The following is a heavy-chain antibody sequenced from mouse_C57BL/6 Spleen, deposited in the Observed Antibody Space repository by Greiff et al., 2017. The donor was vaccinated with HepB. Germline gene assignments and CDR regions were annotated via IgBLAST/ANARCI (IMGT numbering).Heavy chain of an antibody. D-gene: IGHD1-1*02. J-gene: IGHJ2*01. CDR1: GFTFSDYY. CDR2: ISNGGGST. CDR3: ARQGVATDYFDY. V-gene: IGHV5-12*01. Sequence: EVQVVESGGGLVQPGGSLKLSCAASGFTFSDYYMYWVRQTPEKRLEWVAYISNGGGSTYYPDTVKGRFTISRDNAKNTPYLQMSRLKSEDTAMYYCARQGVATDYFDYWGQGTTLTVSS.